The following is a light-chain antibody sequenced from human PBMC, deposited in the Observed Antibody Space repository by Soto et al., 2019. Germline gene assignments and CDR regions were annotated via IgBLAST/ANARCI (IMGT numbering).Light chain of an antibody. V-gene: IGLV3-21*02. J-gene: IGLJ2*01. CDR3: QVWDSTSDVV. Sequence: SYVLTQPPSVSVAPGQTARLACGGNDMGTKNVHWYQQRPGQAPVLVLYDDSARPSGVPERFSGSISGNTATLTISRVEAGDEADYYCQVWDSTSDVVFGGGTKLTVL. CDR1: DMGTKN. CDR2: DDS.